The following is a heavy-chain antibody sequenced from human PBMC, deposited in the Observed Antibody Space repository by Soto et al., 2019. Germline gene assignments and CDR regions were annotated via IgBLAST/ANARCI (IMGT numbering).Heavy chain of an antibody. CDR3: ARHGSY. CDR2: IYYSGTT. Sequence: QLQLQESGPGLVKPSETLSLICTVSGVSISNTSYYWGWIRQPPGKRLEWIGTIYYSGTTYYNPSLKGRVTITLDTSKNHFSLKLTSVTAVDTVVYYCARHGSYWGQGSLVTVSS. CDR1: GVSISNTSYY. V-gene: IGHV4-39*01. J-gene: IGHJ4*02.